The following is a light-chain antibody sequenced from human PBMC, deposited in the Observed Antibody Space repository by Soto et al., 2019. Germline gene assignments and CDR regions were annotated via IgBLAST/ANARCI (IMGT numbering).Light chain of an antibody. CDR3: KQRSSWGGSIT. J-gene: IGKJ5*01. CDR2: DAS. V-gene: IGKV3-11*01. Sequence: EIVLTQSPATLSLSPGERATLSCRASQSVSSYLAWYQQKPGQAPRLLIYDASNRATGVPARFSGSGSGTDFTPTISSLEPEDFAVYFCKQRSSWGGSITFGQGTRLEIK. CDR1: QSVSSY.